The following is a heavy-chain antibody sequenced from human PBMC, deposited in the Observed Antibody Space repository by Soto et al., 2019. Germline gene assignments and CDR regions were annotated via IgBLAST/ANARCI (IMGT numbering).Heavy chain of an antibody. CDR3: ARESIAAAGWLDY. Sequence: EVQLVETGGGLIQPGGSLRLSCAASGFTVSSNYMSWVRQAPGKGLEWVSVIYSGGSTYYADSVKGLFTISRDNSKNTLYLQMNSLRAEDTAVYYCARESIAAAGWLDYWGQGTLVTVSS. V-gene: IGHV3-53*02. CDR2: IYSGGST. J-gene: IGHJ4*02. D-gene: IGHD6-13*01. CDR1: GFTVSSNY.